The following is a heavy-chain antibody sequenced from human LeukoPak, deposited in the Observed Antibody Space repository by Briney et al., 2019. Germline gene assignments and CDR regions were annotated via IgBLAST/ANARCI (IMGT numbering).Heavy chain of an antibody. D-gene: IGHD6-19*01. CDR2: IYSGGST. Sequence: PGGSLRLSCAASGFTVSSNYMSWVRQAPGKGLEWVSVIYSGGSTYYADSVKGRFTISRDNSKNTLYLQMNSLRAEDTAVYYCAREANGIAVAGTFYYWGQGTLVTVSS. J-gene: IGHJ4*02. CDR1: GFTVSSNY. V-gene: IGHV3-66*01. CDR3: AREANGIAVAGTFYY.